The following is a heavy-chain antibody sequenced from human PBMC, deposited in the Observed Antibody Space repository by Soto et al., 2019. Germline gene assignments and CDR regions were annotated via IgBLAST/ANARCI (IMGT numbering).Heavy chain of an antibody. CDR2: IFYTGTT. D-gene: IGHD2-21*01. J-gene: IGHJ4*02. V-gene: IGHV4-39*01. Sequence: SSETLSLTCSVSGGAVSYNSYYWGWIRQPPGQGLEWVGGIFYTGTTYHNPSLKDRLSISVDTSKNSFSLNLTAVTAAASAVYFCARLVVVAPVANVWGQGALVTVSS. CDR3: ARLVVVAPVANV. CDR1: GGAVSYNSYY.